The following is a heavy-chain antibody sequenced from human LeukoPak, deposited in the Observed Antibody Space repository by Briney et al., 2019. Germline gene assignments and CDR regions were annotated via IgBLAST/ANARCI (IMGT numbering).Heavy chain of an antibody. D-gene: IGHD4-17*01. CDR2: IIPILGIA. J-gene: IGHJ6*02. V-gene: IGHV1-69*04. CDR1: GGTFSSYA. CDR3: ARYKKTTVTTFDYYYGMDV. Sequence: AASVKVSCKASGGTFSSYAISWVRQAPGQGLEWMGRIIPILGIANYAQKFQGRVTITADKSTSTAYMELSSLRSEDTAVYYCARYKKTTVTTFDYYYGMDVWGQGTTVTVSS.